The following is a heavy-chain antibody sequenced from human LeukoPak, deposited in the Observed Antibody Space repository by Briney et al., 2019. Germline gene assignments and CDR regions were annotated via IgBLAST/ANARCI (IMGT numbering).Heavy chain of an antibody. J-gene: IGHJ2*01. V-gene: IGHV3-23*01. CDR2: ISGTT. Sequence: PGGSLRLSCAASGFTFTNYPMNWVRQAPGKGLEWVSTISGTTYYADSVKGRFSISRDNSKSTLFLQMNNLRAEDTAVYYCAKILSSMYFDLWGRGALVTVSS. CDR1: GFTFTNYP. CDR3: AKILSSMYFDL. D-gene: IGHD3-10*01.